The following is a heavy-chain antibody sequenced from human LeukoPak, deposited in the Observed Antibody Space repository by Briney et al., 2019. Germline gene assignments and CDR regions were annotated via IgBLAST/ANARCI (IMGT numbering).Heavy chain of an antibody. CDR3: ASDVGPIMFDY. J-gene: IGHJ4*02. V-gene: IGHV3-23*01. CDR2: ISGSGAAT. CDR1: GFTFNTYA. Sequence: GGSLRLSCAASGFTFNTYAMAWVRQAPGKGLEWVSTISGSGAATHYADSVKGRFTISRDNSKNTVSFQMNSLRAEDTAIYYCASDVGPIMFDYWGQGTLVTVSS. D-gene: IGHD1-26*01.